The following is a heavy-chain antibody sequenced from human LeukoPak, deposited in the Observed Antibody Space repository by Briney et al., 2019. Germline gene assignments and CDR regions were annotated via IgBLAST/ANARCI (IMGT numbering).Heavy chain of an antibody. CDR2: IYSGGST. Sequence: GGSLRLSCAASGFTVSSSYMSSVRQAPGKGLEWVSVIYSGGSTYYAASVKGRFTISRDNSKNTLYLQMNSLRPEDTAVYYCAKGYNYAYQYWGQGTLVSVPS. V-gene: IGHV3-53*01. CDR3: AKGYNYAYQY. J-gene: IGHJ4*02. CDR1: GFTVSSSY. D-gene: IGHD5-18*01.